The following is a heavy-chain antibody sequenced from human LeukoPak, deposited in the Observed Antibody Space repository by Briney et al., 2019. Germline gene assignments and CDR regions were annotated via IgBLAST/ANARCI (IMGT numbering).Heavy chain of an antibody. CDR1: GFTFSSYA. CDR2: ISGSGGIT. CDR3: AKDRAFPNDVFDI. J-gene: IGHJ3*02. D-gene: IGHD3-3*02. V-gene: IGHV3-23*01. Sequence: GGSLRLSCAASGFTFSSYAMTWVRQAPGKGLEWVSAISGSGGITNYADSVKGRFTISRDNSKNTLYLQMNSLRADDTAVYYCAKDRAFPNDVFDIWGQGTMVTVSS.